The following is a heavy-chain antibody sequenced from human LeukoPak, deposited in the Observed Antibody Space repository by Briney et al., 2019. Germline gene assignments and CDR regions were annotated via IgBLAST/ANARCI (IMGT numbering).Heavy chain of an antibody. Sequence: PSQTLSLTCAVSGGSISSGGFSWNWIRQPTGKGLEWIVYIYQSGTTYYNPSLRSRVTISVDRPKNQFSLKLSSVTAADTAVYYCGRGGIAAAASGIDFWGPGTLVTVSS. J-gene: IGHJ4*02. D-gene: IGHD6-13*01. CDR1: GGSISSGGFS. V-gene: IGHV4-30-2*01. CDR3: GRGGIAAAASGIDF. CDR2: IYQSGTT.